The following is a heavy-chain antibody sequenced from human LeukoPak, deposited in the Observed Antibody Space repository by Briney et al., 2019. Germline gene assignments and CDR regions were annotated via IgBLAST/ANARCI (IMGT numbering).Heavy chain of an antibody. CDR1: GFTFSSYA. D-gene: IGHD3-10*01. CDR2: ISGSGGGT. Sequence: GGSLRLSCAASGFTFSSYAMSWVRQAPGKGLEWVSAISGSGGGTYYADSVKGRFTISRDNSKNTLYLQMNSLRAEDTAVYYCAKARGSGSYYNSAIDYWGQGTLVTVSS. V-gene: IGHV3-23*01. J-gene: IGHJ4*02. CDR3: AKARGSGSYYNSAIDY.